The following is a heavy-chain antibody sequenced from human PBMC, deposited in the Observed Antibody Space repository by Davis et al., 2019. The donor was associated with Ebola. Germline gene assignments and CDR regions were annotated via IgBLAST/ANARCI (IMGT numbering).Heavy chain of an antibody. V-gene: IGHV1-8*03. Sequence: ASVKVSCKASGYTFTSYDINWVRQATGQGLEWMGWMNPNSGNTGYAQKFQGRVTITRNTSISTAYMELRSLRSDDTAVYYCARGGGVVYAIFKSRYGMDVWGQGTTVTVSS. CDR1: GYTFTSYD. J-gene: IGHJ6*02. D-gene: IGHD2-8*02. CDR3: ARGGGVVYAIFKSRYGMDV. CDR2: MNPNSGNT.